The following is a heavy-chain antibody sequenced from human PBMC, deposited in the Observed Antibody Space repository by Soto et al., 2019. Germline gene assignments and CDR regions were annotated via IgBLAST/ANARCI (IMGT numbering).Heavy chain of an antibody. V-gene: IGHV3-7*01. Sequence: GGSLRLSCAASGFSFSSFWMDWVRQAPGKGLEWVANINPDGSEKHYVDSVKGRFTISRDNAKNSLYLQMSSLTAEDLALYYCSRSLDSWGQGTRVTVSS. CDR1: GFSFSSFW. J-gene: IGHJ4*02. CDR3: SRSLDS. CDR2: INPDGSEK.